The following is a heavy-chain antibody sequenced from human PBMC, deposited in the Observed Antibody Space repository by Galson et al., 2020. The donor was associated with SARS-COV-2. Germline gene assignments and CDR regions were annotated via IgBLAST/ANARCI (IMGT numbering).Heavy chain of an antibody. D-gene: IGHD3-22*01. CDR2: ISGSGSAT. CDR1: GFTFSSYA. V-gene: IGHV3-23*01. Sequence: GGSLRLSCAASGFTFSSYAMNWLRRAPGKGLEWVSGISGSGSATYYAGSVKGRFTISRDNSQNTLYLQMNGLRAEDTAIYYCAKRHRDSSGFDYWGQGARVTVSS. CDR3: AKRHRDSSGFDY. J-gene: IGHJ4*02.